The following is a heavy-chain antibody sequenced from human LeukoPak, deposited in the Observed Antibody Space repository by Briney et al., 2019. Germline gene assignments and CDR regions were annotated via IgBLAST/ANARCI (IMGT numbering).Heavy chain of an antibody. CDR3: ARDPRGLRGVIIRDF. V-gene: IGHV3-7*01. J-gene: IGHJ4*02. D-gene: IGHD3-10*01. CDR1: GFTFSSCW. Sequence: GGSLRLSCAASGFTFSSCWMSWVRQAPGKGLEWVANIKQDGSEKYYVDSVKGRFTISRDNSKNTLYLQMNSLRAEDTAVYYCARDPRGLRGVIIRDFWGQGTLVTVSS. CDR2: IKQDGSEK.